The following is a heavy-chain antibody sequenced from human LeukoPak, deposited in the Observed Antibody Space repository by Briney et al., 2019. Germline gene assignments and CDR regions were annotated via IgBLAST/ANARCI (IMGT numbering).Heavy chain of an antibody. CDR1: GFIFYNYA. Sequence: GGSLRLSCAAPGFIFYNYAIHWVRQAPGKGLEWVSLISGDGGSTFYADSVRGRFTISRDNTRKSLSLQMSSLRSEDTALYYCARESETSGWYDYWGQGTLAIVSS. V-gene: IGHV3-43*02. J-gene: IGHJ4*02. D-gene: IGHD6-19*01. CDR3: ARESETSGWYDY. CDR2: ISGDGGST.